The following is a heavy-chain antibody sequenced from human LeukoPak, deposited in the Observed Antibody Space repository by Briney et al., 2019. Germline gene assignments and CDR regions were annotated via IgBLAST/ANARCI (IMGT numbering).Heavy chain of an antibody. CDR3: AKHYMGSSYNRGLDS. Sequence: SETLSLTCTVSGGSISSSSYYWGWIRQPPGKGLEWIGSIYYSGYTYYNPSLESRVTISVDASKNQFSLKLSSVTAADTAIYYCAKHYMGSSYNRGLDSWGQGTLVTVSS. V-gene: IGHV4-39*01. CDR1: GGSISSSSYY. J-gene: IGHJ4*02. D-gene: IGHD3-10*01. CDR2: IYYSGYT.